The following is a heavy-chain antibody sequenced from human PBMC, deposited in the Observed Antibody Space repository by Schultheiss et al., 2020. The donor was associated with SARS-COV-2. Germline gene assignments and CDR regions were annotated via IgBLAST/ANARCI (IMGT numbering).Heavy chain of an antibody. D-gene: IGHD3-22*01. Sequence: GGSLRLSCAASGFTFSNAWMSWVRQAPGKGLEWVSSISSSSSYIYYADSVKGRFTISRDNAKNSLYLQMNSLRAEDTAVYYCARAYDSSGYEGAGPEYYFDYWGQGTLVTVSS. CDR1: GFTFSNAW. CDR3: ARAYDSSGYEGAGPEYYFDY. CDR2: ISSSSSYI. V-gene: IGHV3-21*01. J-gene: IGHJ4*02.